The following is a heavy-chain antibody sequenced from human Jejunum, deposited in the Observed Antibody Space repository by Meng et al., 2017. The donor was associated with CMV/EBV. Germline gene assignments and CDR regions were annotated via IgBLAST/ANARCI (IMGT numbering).Heavy chain of an antibody. D-gene: IGHD2-21*02. CDR3: AKDHDFVTGKNYHYAMDV. CDR2: MRYDGKTT. Sequence: STYGIHWVRQAPGKGLEWVSFMRYDGKTTYYADSVKGRFTISRDNSKNTVYLQMNSLRPEDTAVYFCAKDHDFVTGKNYHYAMDVWGQGTTVTVSS. V-gene: IGHV3-30*02. CDR1: STYG. J-gene: IGHJ6*02.